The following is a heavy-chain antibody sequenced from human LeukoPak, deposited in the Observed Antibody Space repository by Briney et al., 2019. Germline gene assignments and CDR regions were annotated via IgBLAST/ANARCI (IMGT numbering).Heavy chain of an antibody. CDR2: IIPILGIA. CDR1: GGTFSSYA. Sequence: EASVKVSCKASGGTFSSYAISWLRQAPAQGLEWMGRIIPILGIANYAQKFQGRVTITADKSTSTAYMELSSLRSEDTAVYYCARAELYYDILTGYYAPNDNWFDPWGQGTLVTVSS. V-gene: IGHV1-69*04. D-gene: IGHD3-9*01. CDR3: ARAELYYDILTGYYAPNDNWFDP. J-gene: IGHJ5*02.